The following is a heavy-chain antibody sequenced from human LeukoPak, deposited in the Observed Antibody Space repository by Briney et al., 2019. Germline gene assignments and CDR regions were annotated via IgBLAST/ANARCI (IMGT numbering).Heavy chain of an antibody. CDR1: GFTFSDYY. D-gene: IGHD2-21*02. CDR3: ARENTGGDPIDY. V-gene: IGHV3-11*01. Sequence: GGSLRLSCAASGFTFSDYYMSWIRQAPGKGLEWVSYISDIDNTVYYADSVKGRFTISRDNAKKSLYLQMNSLRAEDTAVYYCARENTGGDPIDYWGQGTLVTVSS. J-gene: IGHJ4*02. CDR2: ISDIDNTV.